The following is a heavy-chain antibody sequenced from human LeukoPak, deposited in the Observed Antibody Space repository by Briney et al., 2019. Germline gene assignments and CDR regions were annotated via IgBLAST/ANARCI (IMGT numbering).Heavy chain of an antibody. CDR1: GGTFSSYA. CDR3: ARAVDSLYGSGSYFFDY. Sequence: SVKVSCKASGGTFSSYAISWVRQAPGQGFEWMGRIIPILGIANYAQKSQGRVTITADKSTSTAYMELSSLRSEDTAVYYCARAVDSLYGSGSYFFDYWGQGTLVTVSS. J-gene: IGHJ4*02. D-gene: IGHD3-10*01. CDR2: IIPILGIA. V-gene: IGHV1-69*04.